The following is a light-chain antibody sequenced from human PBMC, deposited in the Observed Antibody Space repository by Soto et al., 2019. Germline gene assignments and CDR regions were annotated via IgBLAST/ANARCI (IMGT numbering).Light chain of an antibody. CDR3: SSYTSSSTDVL. J-gene: IGLJ2*01. Sequence: QSALTQPASVSGSPGQSITISCTGTSSDDGDYNYVSWYQQHPGKAPKLMIYDVSNRPSGVSNRFSGSKSGNTASLTISGLQAEDEADYYCSSYTSSSTDVLFGGGTKLTVL. CDR1: SSDDGDYNY. CDR2: DVS. V-gene: IGLV2-14*01.